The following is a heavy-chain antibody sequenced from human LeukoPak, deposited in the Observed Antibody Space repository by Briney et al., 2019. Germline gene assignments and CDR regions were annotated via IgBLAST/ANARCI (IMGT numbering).Heavy chain of an antibody. V-gene: IGHV1-18*01. CDR3: ARVPSDYGDYRRYFDY. CDR2: ISAYNGNT. D-gene: IGHD4-17*01. CDR1: GYTFTSYG. J-gene: IGHJ4*02. Sequence: ASVTVSCKASGYTFTSYGISWVRLAPGHGLEWMGWISAYNGNTNYAQKLQGRVTMTTDTSTSTAYMELRSLRSDDTAVYYCARVPSDYGDYRRYFDYWGQGTMVTVSS.